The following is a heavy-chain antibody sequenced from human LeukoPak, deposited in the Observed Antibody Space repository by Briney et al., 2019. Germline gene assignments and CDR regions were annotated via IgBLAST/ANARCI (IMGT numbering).Heavy chain of an antibody. CDR2: IYPGDSDT. Sequence: GESLKISCKGSGYSFTSYWIGWVRQMPGKGLEWMGIIYPGDSDTRYSPSFQGQVTISADKSISTAYLQWSSLKASDTAMYYCARERQRSSWYFGSDHLANFDDYWGQGTLVTVSS. CDR3: ARERQRSSWYFGSDHLANFDDY. D-gene: IGHD6-13*01. J-gene: IGHJ4*02. V-gene: IGHV5-51*01. CDR1: GYSFTSYW.